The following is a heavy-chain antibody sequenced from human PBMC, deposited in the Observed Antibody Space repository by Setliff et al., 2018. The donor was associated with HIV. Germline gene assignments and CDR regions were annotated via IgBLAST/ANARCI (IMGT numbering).Heavy chain of an antibody. CDR2: INPKSDGT. CDR3: ARGMDYYDTIGYYQYYFDY. CDR1: GYSFTDYY. D-gene: IGHD3-22*01. Sequence: ASVKVSCKASGYSFTDYYIHWVRQAPGQGLEWMGWINPKSDGTNYAQKFQGWITMTRDTSISTAYMELSRLRSDDTAVYYCARGMDYYDTIGYYQYYFDYWGQGTLVTVSS. V-gene: IGHV1-2*04. J-gene: IGHJ4*02.